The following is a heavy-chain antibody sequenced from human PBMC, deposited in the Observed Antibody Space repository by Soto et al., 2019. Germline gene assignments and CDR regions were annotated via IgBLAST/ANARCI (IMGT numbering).Heavy chain of an antibody. V-gene: IGHV3-30-3*01. D-gene: IGHD3-3*01. CDR1: GFTFSNYA. Sequence: QVQLVESGGGVVQPGRSLRLSCAASGFTFSNYAMHWVRQAPGKGLEWVAVISYDGSNKYYADSVKGRFTISRDNSKNTLYLQMNSLRVEDTAVYYCASAHDFWSGFDYWGQGTLVTVSS. J-gene: IGHJ4*02. CDR2: ISYDGSNK. CDR3: ASAHDFWSGFDY.